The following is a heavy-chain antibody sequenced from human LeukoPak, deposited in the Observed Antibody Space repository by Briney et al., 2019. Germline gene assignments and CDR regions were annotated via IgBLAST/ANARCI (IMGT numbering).Heavy chain of an antibody. CDR3: ARDAGRDGYNPMWAFDI. CDR2: IYGGGST. D-gene: IGHD5-24*01. J-gene: IGHJ3*02. Sequence: GGSLRLSCAASGFTFSSYWMSWVRQAPGKGLEWVSVIYGGGSTYYADSVKGRFTISRDNPKNTLYLQMNSLRAEDTAVYYCARDAGRDGYNPMWAFDIWGQGTMVTVSS. V-gene: IGHV3-53*01. CDR1: GFTFSSYW.